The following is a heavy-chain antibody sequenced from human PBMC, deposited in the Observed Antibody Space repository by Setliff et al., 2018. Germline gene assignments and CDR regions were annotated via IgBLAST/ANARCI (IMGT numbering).Heavy chain of an antibody. CDR1: GASITTSNSY. Sequence: SETLSLTCTVSGASITTSNSYWGWIRQPPGKGLEWIAHIYYSGNTFYNPSLGSRLTISGDTSKNQFSLKLSSVTAADAAVYYCARRIVGAVDGFDIWGQGTMVTVSS. V-gene: IGHV4-39*01. CDR3: ARRIVGAVDGFDI. D-gene: IGHD1-26*01. J-gene: IGHJ3*02. CDR2: IYYSGNT.